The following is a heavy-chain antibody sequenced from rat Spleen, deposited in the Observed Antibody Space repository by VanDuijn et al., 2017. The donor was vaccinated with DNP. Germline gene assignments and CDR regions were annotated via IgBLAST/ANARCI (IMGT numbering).Heavy chain of an antibody. D-gene: IGHD1-7*01. Sequence: EVQLVESGGDLVQPGRSLILSCEASGFTFSNFPMAWVRQAPTKGLEWVATIIYDGSRTYYRDSVKGRFTISRDNAKSTLYLQMDSLRSEDTATYYCATSSYYGYDYGFAYWGQGTLVTVSS. CDR1: GFTFSNFP. CDR2: IIYDGSRT. CDR3: ATSSYYGYDYGFAY. V-gene: IGHV5S10*01. J-gene: IGHJ3*01.